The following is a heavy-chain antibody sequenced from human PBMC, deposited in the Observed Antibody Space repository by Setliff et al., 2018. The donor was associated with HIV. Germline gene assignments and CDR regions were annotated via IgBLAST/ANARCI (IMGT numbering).Heavy chain of an antibody. J-gene: IGHJ3*02. CDR3: ARQYSSSSSAFDI. V-gene: IGHV4-4*09. Sequence: SQTLSLTCTVSGGSISSYYWSWIRQPPGKGLEWIGYIYTSGSTNYNPSLKSRVTISVDTSKNQFSLKLSSVTAAGTAVYYCARQYSSSSSAFDIWGQGTMVTVSS. D-gene: IGHD6-6*01. CDR1: GGSISSYY. CDR2: IYTSGST.